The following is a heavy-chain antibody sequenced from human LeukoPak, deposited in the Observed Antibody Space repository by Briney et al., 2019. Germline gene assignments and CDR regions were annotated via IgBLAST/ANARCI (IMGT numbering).Heavy chain of an antibody. V-gene: IGHV3-21*04. CDR3: ARDPGSLPAAIGYCYYGMDV. Sequence: GGSLRLSCAASGFTFSTYTMNWVRQAPGKGLEWVSSISATSTYIYYADSVKGRFIISRDNAKNSLYLQMNSLRAEDTALYYCARDPGSLPAAIGYCYYGMDVWGQGTTVTVSS. CDR2: ISATSTYI. D-gene: IGHD2-2*02. CDR1: GFTFSTYT. J-gene: IGHJ6*02.